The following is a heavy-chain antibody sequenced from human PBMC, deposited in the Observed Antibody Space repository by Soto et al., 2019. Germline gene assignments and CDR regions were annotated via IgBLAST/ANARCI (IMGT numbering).Heavy chain of an antibody. CDR1: GFRFSDYS. CDR2: ISSSSFTI. V-gene: IGHV3-48*01. Sequence: GGSLRLSCAASGFRFSDYSMNWVRQAPGRGLEWVSYISSSSFTIHYADSVEGRFAISRDNAKNSLYLQMNSLRVEDTAVYYCARDHNDFWSGHFEYWGQGALVTVSS. CDR3: ARDHNDFWSGHFEY. D-gene: IGHD3-3*01. J-gene: IGHJ4*02.